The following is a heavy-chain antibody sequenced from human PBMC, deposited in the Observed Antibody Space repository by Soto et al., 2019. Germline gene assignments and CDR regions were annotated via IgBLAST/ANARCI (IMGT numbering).Heavy chain of an antibody. V-gene: IGHV4-30-2*01. CDR2: IYHSGST. CDR1: GGSISSGGYS. CDR3: ATSNWFDP. J-gene: IGHJ5*02. D-gene: IGHD2-2*01. Sequence: PSETLSLTCTVSGGSISSGGYSLSWIRQPPGKGLEWIGYIYHSGSTYYNPSLKSRVTMSVDRSKNQFSLKLSSVTAADTAVYYCATSNWFDPWGQGTLVTVSS.